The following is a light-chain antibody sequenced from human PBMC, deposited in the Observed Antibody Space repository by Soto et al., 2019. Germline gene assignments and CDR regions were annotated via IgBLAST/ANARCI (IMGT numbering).Light chain of an antibody. CDR2: DAS. V-gene: IGKV1-5*01. CDR3: QQYDSYSWT. J-gene: IGKJ1*01. CDR1: QSITNK. Sequence: IQMTESPNTLSASIGDRVTITCRASQSITNKLAWYQQKPARAPKLLIYDASTLQGGVPPRFSGSGSGTEFTLSITSLQPDDFATYYCQQYDSYSWTFGQGTKVDI.